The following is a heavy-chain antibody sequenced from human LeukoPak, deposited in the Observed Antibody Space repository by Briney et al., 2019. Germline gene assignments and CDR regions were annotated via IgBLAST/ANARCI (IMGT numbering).Heavy chain of an antibody. CDR3: ARDGEMATIYYFNY. CDR1: GYTFTGYY. D-gene: IGHD5-24*01. J-gene: IGHJ4*02. V-gene: IGHV1-2*02. CDR2: INPNSGST. Sequence: ASVKVSCKASGYTFTGYYMHWVRQAPGQGLEWMGWINPNSGSTNYAQKFQGRVTMTRDTSISTAYMELSRLRSDDTAVYYCARDGEMATIYYFNYWGQGTLVTVSS.